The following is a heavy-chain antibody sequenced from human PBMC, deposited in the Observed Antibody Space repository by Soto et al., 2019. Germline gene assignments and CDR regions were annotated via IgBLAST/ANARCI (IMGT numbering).Heavy chain of an antibody. V-gene: IGHV4-4*07. CDR3: ARDYSYDSSGYYSYFDY. D-gene: IGHD3-22*01. Sequence: SETLSLTCTVSGGSISSYYWSWIRQPAGKGLEWIGRIYTSGSTNYNPSLKSRVTMSVDTSKNQFSLKLSSVTAADTAVYYCARDYSYDSSGYYSYFDYWGQGTLVTVS. CDR1: GGSISSYY. CDR2: IYTSGST. J-gene: IGHJ4*02.